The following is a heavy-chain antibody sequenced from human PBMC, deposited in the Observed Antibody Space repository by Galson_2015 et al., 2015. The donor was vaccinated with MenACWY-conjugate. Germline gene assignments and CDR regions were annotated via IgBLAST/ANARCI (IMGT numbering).Heavy chain of an antibody. CDR2: ISTTGGTT. D-gene: IGHD3-10*01. CDR3: AQGAGSRCFGP. V-gene: IGHV3-23*01. J-gene: IGHJ5*02. CDR1: GITFSSYA. Sequence: SLRLSCAASGITFSSYAMSWVRQAPGKGLEWVSSISTTGGTTYCADSVKGRFTISRDNSKNTLYLQMNSLRAGDTAVCYCAQGAGSRCFGPWGQGTLAIASS.